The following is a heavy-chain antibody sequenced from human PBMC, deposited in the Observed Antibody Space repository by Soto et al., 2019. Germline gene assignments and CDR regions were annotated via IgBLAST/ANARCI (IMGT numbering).Heavy chain of an antibody. Sequence: LSLTCAVYGGSFSGYYWSWIRQPPGKGLEWIGEINHSGSTNYNPSLKSRVTISVDTSKNQFSLKLSSVTAADTAVYYCARVGGYYDTLTGYPRPLDYWGQGTLVTVSS. CDR2: INHSGST. CDR3: ARVGGYYDTLTGYPRPLDY. D-gene: IGHD3-9*01. V-gene: IGHV4-34*01. CDR1: GGSFSGYY. J-gene: IGHJ4*02.